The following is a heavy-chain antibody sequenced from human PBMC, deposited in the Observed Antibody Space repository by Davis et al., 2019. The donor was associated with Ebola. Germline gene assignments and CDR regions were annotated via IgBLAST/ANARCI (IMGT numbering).Heavy chain of an antibody. CDR2: MNPNSGNT. D-gene: IGHD2-2*02. J-gene: IGHJ6*02. Sequence: ASVKVSCKASGYTFTSYDINWVRQATGQGLEWMGWMNPNSGNTGYAQKFQGRVTITRNTSISTAYMELSSLRSEDTAVYYCARGPYCSSTSCYTPYYYGMDVWGQGTTVTVSS. CDR1: GYTFTSYD. V-gene: IGHV1-8*03. CDR3: ARGPYCSSTSCYTPYYYGMDV.